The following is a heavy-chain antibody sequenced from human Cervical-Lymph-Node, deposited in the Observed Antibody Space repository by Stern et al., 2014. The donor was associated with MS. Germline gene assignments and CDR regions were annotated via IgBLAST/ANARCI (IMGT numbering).Heavy chain of an antibody. V-gene: IGHV1-58*01. CDR1: GFTFTSSA. J-gene: IGHJ5*02. CDR2: IVVGRGNT. Sequence: MQLVESGPEVKKPGTSVKVSCKASGFTFTSSAVQWVRQARGQRLEWIGWIVVGRGNTNYAQKFQERVTITRDMSTSTAYMELSSLRSEDTAVYYCAAKRSDYSGIWFDPWGQGTLVTVSS. CDR3: AAKRSDYSGIWFDP. D-gene: IGHD4-17*01.